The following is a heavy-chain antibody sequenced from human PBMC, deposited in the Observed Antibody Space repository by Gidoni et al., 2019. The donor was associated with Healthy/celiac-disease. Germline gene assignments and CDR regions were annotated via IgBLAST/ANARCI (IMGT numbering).Heavy chain of an antibody. CDR2: ISGSGGST. CDR1: GFTFSSYA. D-gene: IGHD6-19*01. V-gene: IGHV3-23*01. J-gene: IGHJ4*02. Sequence: EVQLLESWGGLVQPGGSLRLSCAASGFTFSSYAMSWVRQAPGTGLGWVSAISGSGGSTYYADSVKGRFTISRDNTENTLYLQMNSLRGEDRAVYYCAKDGVAVAGHFDYWGQGTLVTVSS. CDR3: AKDGVAVAGHFDY.